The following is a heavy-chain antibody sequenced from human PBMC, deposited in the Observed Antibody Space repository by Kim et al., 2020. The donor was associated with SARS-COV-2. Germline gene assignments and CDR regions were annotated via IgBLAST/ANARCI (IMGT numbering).Heavy chain of an antibody. J-gene: IGHJ4*02. CDR3: AKDRGFGSGTQYYFDY. CDR2: ISYDGGHK. D-gene: IGHD3-10*01. CDR1: GFTFSSYG. Sequence: GGSLRLSCAASGFTFSSYGMHWVRQAPGKGLEWVVIISYDGGHKYYADSVKGRFTVSRDTSKNTLYLQMNTLRAEDTAIYYCAKDRGFGSGTQYYFDYWGQGTLVTVSS. V-gene: IGHV3-30*18.